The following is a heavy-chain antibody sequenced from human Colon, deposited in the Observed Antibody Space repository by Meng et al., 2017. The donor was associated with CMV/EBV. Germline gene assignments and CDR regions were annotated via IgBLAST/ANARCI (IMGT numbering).Heavy chain of an antibody. CDR3: ITEAAGGDY. Sequence: GGSLRLSCVASGLTFSSHWMHWVRQTPGKELVWVSRISDDGSITTYADSVRGRFTISRDNTKGTLYLQMGSLAVDDTAVYYCITEAAGGDYWGQGALVTVSS. CDR2: ISDDGSIT. D-gene: IGHD1-14*01. V-gene: IGHV3-74*01. J-gene: IGHJ4*02. CDR1: GLTFSSHW.